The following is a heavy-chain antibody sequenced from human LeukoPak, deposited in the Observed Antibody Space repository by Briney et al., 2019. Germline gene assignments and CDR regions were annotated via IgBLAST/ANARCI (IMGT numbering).Heavy chain of an antibody. CDR1: GGSFSGYY. V-gene: IGHV4-34*01. Sequence: PSETLSLTCAVYGGSFSGYYWSWIRQPPGKGLEWIGEINHSGSTNYNPSLKSRVTISVDTSKNQFSLKLSSVTAADTAVYYCARVPIVVVPAAPGRNAFDIWGQGTMVTGSS. CDR2: INHSGST. J-gene: IGHJ3*02. CDR3: ARVPIVVVPAAPGRNAFDI. D-gene: IGHD2-2*01.